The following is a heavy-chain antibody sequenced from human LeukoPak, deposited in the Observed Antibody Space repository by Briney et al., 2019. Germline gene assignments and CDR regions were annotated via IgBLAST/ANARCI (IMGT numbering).Heavy chain of an antibody. CDR3: ARVRSGYDSEAEHFDY. CDR2: IYYSGST. Sequence: RPSETLSLTCTVSGGSISSSSYYWGWIRQPPGKGLEWIGSIYYSGSTYYNPSLKSRVTISVDTSKNQFSLKLSSVTAADTAVYYCARVRSGYDSEAEHFDYWGQGTLVTVSS. CDR1: GGSISSSSYY. V-gene: IGHV4-39*07. D-gene: IGHD5-12*01. J-gene: IGHJ4*02.